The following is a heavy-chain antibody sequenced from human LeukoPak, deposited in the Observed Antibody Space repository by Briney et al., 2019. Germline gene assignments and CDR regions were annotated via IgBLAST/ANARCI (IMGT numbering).Heavy chain of an antibody. CDR1: GFTFSSYG. V-gene: IGHV3-30*02. CDR3: AKMGRFLEWLWDDAFDI. Sequence: GGSLRLSCAASGFTFSSYGMHWVRQAPGKGLEWVAFILYDGSNKYYADSVKGRFTISRDNSKNTLYLQMNSLRAEDTAVYYCAKMGRFLEWLWDDAFDIWGQGTMVTVSS. CDR2: ILYDGSNK. D-gene: IGHD3-3*01. J-gene: IGHJ3*02.